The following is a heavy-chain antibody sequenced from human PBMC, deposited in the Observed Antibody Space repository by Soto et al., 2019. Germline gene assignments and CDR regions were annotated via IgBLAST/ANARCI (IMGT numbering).Heavy chain of an antibody. J-gene: IGHJ4*02. Sequence: QVQLQQWGAGLLKPSETLSLTCAVYGGSFSGYYWTWIRQPPGTGLEWIGETNHSGSTNNNPSLKSRVTTSVDTSKDHFSLKLTSVTAADAAVYYWARDNITGLFDYWGQGTLVTVSS. CDR2: TNHSGST. CDR1: GGSFSGYY. CDR3: ARDNITGLFDY. D-gene: IGHD1-20*01. V-gene: IGHV4-34*01.